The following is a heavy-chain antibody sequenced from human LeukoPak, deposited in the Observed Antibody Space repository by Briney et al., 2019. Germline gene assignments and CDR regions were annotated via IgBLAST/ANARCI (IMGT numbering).Heavy chain of an antibody. CDR1: GFNFSSFV. CDR3: AKDGRFGDFDH. D-gene: IGHD3-16*01. Sequence: GGSLRLSCVTSGFNFSSFVMNWVRQAPGKGLEWISSVSGSGGIPYYADSVKGRFTVSRDNSKNTFLLHMNGLRVEDTALYYCAKDGRFGDFDHWGQGTLVAVSS. CDR2: VSGSGGIP. J-gene: IGHJ4*02. V-gene: IGHV3-23*01.